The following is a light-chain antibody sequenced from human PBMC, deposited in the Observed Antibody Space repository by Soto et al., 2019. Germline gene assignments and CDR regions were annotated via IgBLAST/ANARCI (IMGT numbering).Light chain of an antibody. CDR2: ASS. V-gene: IGKV1-39*01. Sequence: DIQMTQSPSSLSASVGDRVTITCRASQYISSYLNWYQQKPGKAPKLLIYASSSLESGVPSSFSGSGSGTDFTLTISSLQPEDFAAYYCQQSYSTPWTFDQGTKVEIK. CDR1: QYISSY. CDR3: QQSYSTPWT. J-gene: IGKJ1*01.